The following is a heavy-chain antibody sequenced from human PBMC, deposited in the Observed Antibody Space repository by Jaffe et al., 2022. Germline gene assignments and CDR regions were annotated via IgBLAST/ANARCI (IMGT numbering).Heavy chain of an antibody. D-gene: IGHD2-15*01. CDR3: ATRKYCSGGSCYFPYYYYYMDV. Sequence: QVQLVQSGAEVKKPGSSVKVSCKASGGTFSSYAISWVRQAPGQGLEWMGGIIPIFGTANYAQKFQGRVTITADESTSTAYMELSSLRSEDTAVYYCATRKYCSGGSCYFPYYYYYMDVWGKGTTVTVSS. J-gene: IGHJ6*03. CDR1: GGTFSSYA. V-gene: IGHV1-69*01. CDR2: IIPIFGTA.